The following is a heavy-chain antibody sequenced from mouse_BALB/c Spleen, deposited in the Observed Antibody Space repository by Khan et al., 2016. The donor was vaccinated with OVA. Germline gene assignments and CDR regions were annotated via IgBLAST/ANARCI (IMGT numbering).Heavy chain of an antibody. Sequence: QVQLKQSGPGLVAPSQTLSITCTVSGFSLTSYGVHWVRQPPGKGLEWLGVIWAGGSTNHNSALMSRLSISKDNSKSQVFLKMNSLQTDDTAMYYCARAFYYGAWFAYWGQGTLVTGSA. D-gene: IGHD1-1*01. CDR2: IWAGGST. CDR1: GFSLTSYG. V-gene: IGHV2-9*02. CDR3: ARAFYYGAWFAY. J-gene: IGHJ3*01.